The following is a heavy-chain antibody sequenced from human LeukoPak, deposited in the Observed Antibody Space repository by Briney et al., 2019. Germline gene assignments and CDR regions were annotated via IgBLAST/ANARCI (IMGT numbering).Heavy chain of an antibody. CDR2: IDAGNGNT. D-gene: IGHD3-22*01. CDR1: GYTFTSYA. J-gene: IGHJ4*02. Sequence: ASVKVSCKASGYTFTSYAMHWVRQAPGQRLEWMGWIDAGNGNTKYSQKFQGRVTITRDTSASTAYMELSSLRSEDTAVYYCAREVWDSSGYYYGYWGQGTLVTVSS. CDR3: AREVWDSSGYYYGY. V-gene: IGHV1-3*01.